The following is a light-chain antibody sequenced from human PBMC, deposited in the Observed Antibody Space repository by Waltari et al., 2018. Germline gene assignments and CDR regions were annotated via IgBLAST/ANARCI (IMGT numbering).Light chain of an antibody. J-gene: IGKJ1*01. CDR1: QGISKY. CDR2: AAS. CDR3: QHHVRLPAT. V-gene: IGKV3-20*01. Sequence: SCRASQGISKYLAWYQQRPGQAPRLLIYAASNRATGIPDRFSGGGSGTDFSLTISRLEPEDFAVYYCQHHVRLPATFGQGTKVEIK.